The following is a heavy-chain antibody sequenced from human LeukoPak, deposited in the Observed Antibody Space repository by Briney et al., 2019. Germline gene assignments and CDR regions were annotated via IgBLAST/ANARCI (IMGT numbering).Heavy chain of an antibody. CDR2: ISGSGGST. CDR3: AKPLYYDILTGYYNGPGDY. J-gene: IGHJ4*02. Sequence: GGSLRLSCAASGFTFSSYAMSWVRQAPGKGLEWVSAISGSGGSTYYADSVKGRFTISRDNSKNTLYLQMNSLRAEDTAVYYCAKPLYYDILTGYYNGPGDYWGQGTLVTVSS. V-gene: IGHV3-23*01. D-gene: IGHD3-9*01. CDR1: GFTFSSYA.